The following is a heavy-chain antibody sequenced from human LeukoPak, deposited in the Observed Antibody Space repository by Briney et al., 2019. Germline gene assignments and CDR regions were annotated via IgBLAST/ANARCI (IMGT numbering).Heavy chain of an antibody. Sequence: SETLSLTCTVSGGPLSDYYWRWLRQPPGKGLEWIGYIYYSGTTNYYPALKGRVTISVETAKNQFFLKLESGAAADTAVYYWGRISSGWSWCVLWGEGTLVSVP. CDR1: GGPLSDYY. D-gene: IGHD6-13*01. J-gene: IGHJ4*02. V-gene: IGHV4-59*01. CDR2: IYYSGTT. CDR3: GRISSGWSWCVL.